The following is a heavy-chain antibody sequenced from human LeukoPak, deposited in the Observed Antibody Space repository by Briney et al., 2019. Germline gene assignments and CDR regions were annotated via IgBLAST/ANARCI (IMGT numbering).Heavy chain of an antibody. J-gene: IGHJ6*02. Sequence: GGSLRLSCAASGFTVSSNYMSWVRQAPGKGLEWVSVIYSGGSTYYADSVKGRFTISRDNSKNTLYLQMNSLRAEDTAVYYCATSGGAGKPPMLYGMDVWGQGTTVTVSS. CDR1: GFTVSSNY. D-gene: IGHD1-14*01. CDR3: ATSGGAGKPPMLYGMDV. CDR2: IYSGGST. V-gene: IGHV3-53*01.